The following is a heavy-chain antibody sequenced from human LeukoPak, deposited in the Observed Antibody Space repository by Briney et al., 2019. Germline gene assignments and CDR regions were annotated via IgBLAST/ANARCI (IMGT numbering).Heavy chain of an antibody. J-gene: IGHJ4*02. CDR3: AKSRAVVQAAITY. Sequence: GGSLRLSCAASGFIFTNYAMSWVRQPPGKGLEWVSAISGGGDSTYYADSVKGRFTISRDNSKNTLYLQMNSLRAEDTAVYYCAKSRAVVQAAITYWGQGTLSPSPQ. D-gene: IGHD2-2*01. CDR1: GFIFTNYA. CDR2: ISGGGDST. V-gene: IGHV3-23*01.